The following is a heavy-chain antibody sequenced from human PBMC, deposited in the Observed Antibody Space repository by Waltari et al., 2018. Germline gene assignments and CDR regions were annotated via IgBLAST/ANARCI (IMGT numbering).Heavy chain of an antibody. Sequence: QVQLQESGPGLVKPSQTLSLTCTVSGGSISSGDYYWSWIREPPGKGLEWIGYIYYSGSTYYNPSLKSRVTISVDTSKNQFSLKLSSVTAADTAVYYCARVATIFGVVIISYYFDYWGQGTLVTVSS. CDR2: IYYSGST. J-gene: IGHJ4*02. CDR3: ARVATIFGVVIISYYFDY. D-gene: IGHD3-3*01. CDR1: GGSISSGDYY. V-gene: IGHV4-30-4*08.